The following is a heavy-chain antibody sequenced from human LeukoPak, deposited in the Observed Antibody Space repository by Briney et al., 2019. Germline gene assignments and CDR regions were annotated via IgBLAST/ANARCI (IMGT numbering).Heavy chain of an antibody. D-gene: IGHD1-1*01. V-gene: IGHV3-23*01. CDR2: ISGGGGET. CDR3: AKDSGNWNDSGY. J-gene: IGHJ4*02. CDR1: GFTFSNNA. Sequence: PGGSLRLSCAASGFTFSNNAMHWVRQAPGKGLEGASSISGGGGETFYVDSVKGRFIISRDNSKNTLYLQMNGLRVEDTAKYYCAKDSGNWNDSGYWGQGTLVTVSS.